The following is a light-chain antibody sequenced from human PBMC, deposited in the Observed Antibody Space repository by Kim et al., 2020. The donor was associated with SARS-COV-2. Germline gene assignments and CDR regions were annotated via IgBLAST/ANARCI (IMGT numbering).Light chain of an antibody. J-gene: IGKJ4*01. V-gene: IGKV3-11*01. Sequence: APGQRATLSCTASRSVGIYVAWFQQRPGHSPRLLIYDASNRAPGVPARFDGSGSGTDFTLSISSLEPEDSATYYCLQRNNWPPLTFGGGTKVDIK. CDR2: DAS. CDR1: RSVGIY. CDR3: LQRNNWPPLT.